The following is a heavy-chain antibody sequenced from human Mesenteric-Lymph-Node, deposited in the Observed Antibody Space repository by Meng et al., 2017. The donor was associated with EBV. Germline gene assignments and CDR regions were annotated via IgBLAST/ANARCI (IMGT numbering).Heavy chain of an antibody. CDR3: ARDREEYCSGGSCYGPGY. D-gene: IGHD2-15*01. V-gene: IGHV1-69*06. CDR2: IIPIFGTP. CDR1: GGTSSSYA. J-gene: IGHJ4*02. Sequence: VQLLDAGAEVKKPGSSVRVSCETSGGTSSSYAISWVRQAPGLGLEWMGGIIPIFGTPYYAQRFQGRVTITADKSTGTAYMDLSSLRSEDTAVYYCARDREEYCSGGSCYGPGYWGQGTLVTVSS.